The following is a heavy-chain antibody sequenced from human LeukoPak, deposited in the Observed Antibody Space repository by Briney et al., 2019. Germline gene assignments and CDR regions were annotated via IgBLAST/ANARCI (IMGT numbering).Heavy chain of an antibody. V-gene: IGHV3-11*01. CDR1: GFTFSDYY. D-gene: IGHD2-2*01. CDR3: ARDYGPRYCSSTSCSNWFDP. Sequence: GGSLRLSCAASGFTFSDYYMSWIRQAPGKGLEWVSYISSSGSTIYYADSVKGRFTISRDNAKNSLYLQMNSLRAEDTAVYYCARDYGPRYCSSTSCSNWFDPWGQGTLVTVS. J-gene: IGHJ5*02. CDR2: ISSSGSTI.